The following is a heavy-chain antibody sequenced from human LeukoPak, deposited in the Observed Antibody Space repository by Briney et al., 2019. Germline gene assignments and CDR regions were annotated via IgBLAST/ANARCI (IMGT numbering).Heavy chain of an antibody. D-gene: IGHD6-13*01. CDR3: ARVRVAAAGIDY. V-gene: IGHV4-59*01. Sequence: SETLSLTCIVSGDSISSYYWTWIRQPPGKGLEWIGYIYYSGSTNYNPSLKSRVTISVDTSKNQFSLKLSSVTAADTAVYYCARVRVAAAGIDYWGQGTLVTVSS. CDR1: GDSISSYY. CDR2: IYYSGST. J-gene: IGHJ4*02.